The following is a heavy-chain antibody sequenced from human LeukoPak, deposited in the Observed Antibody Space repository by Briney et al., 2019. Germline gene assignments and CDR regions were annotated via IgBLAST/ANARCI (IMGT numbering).Heavy chain of an antibody. Sequence: PGGSLRLSCAASGFTFSSYAMSWVRQAPGKGLEWVSAISGSGGSTYYADSVKGRFTISRDNAKNSLYLQMNSLRAEDTAVYYCARAGWTVTTGGYFDYWGQGTLVTVSS. D-gene: IGHD4-17*01. J-gene: IGHJ4*02. CDR1: GFTFSSYA. CDR2: ISGSGGST. V-gene: IGHV3-23*01. CDR3: ARAGWTVTTGGYFDY.